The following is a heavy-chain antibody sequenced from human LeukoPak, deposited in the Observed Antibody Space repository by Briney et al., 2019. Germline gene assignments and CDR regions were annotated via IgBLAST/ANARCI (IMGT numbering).Heavy chain of an antibody. V-gene: IGHV3-21*01. CDR3: ARDRLLEDRDYHYYYYMDV. D-gene: IGHD2-21*01. CDR1: GFTFSHYS. Sequence: PGGSLRLSCAASGFTFSHYSMNWVRQAPGKGLEWVSSISSSSSYIYYADPVKGRFTISRDNAKNSLYLQMNSLRVEDTAVYYCARDRLLEDRDYHYYYYMDVWGKGTTVTVSS. CDR2: ISSSSSYI. J-gene: IGHJ6*03.